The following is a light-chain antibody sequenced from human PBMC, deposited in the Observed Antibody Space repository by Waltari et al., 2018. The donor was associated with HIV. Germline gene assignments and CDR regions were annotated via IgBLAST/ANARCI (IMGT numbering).Light chain of an antibody. CDR1: QSVGRN. CDR3: QQYENWPLT. J-gene: IGKJ4*01. CDR2: GAS. Sequence: EILMTQSQATLSVSPGERATLSCRASQSVGRNLAWYQQKPGQAPRLLIYGASTRATGVPATFSGSGSGTEFTLTISSLQSGDFAVYHCQQYENWPLTFGGGTKVEI. V-gene: IGKV3-15*01.